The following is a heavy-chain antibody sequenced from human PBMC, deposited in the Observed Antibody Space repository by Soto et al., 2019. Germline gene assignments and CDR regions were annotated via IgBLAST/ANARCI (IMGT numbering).Heavy chain of an antibody. D-gene: IGHD6-13*01. CDR3: ARGAISSWSLSKIDY. V-gene: IGHV3-33*01. CDR2: IWYDGSNK. J-gene: IGHJ4*02. Sequence: PGGSLRLSCAASGFTFSSYGMHWVRQAPGKGLEWVAVIWYDGSNKYYADSVKGRFTISRDNSKNTLYLQMNSLRAEDTAVYYCARGAISSWSLSKIDYWGQGTLVTVSS. CDR1: GFTFSSYG.